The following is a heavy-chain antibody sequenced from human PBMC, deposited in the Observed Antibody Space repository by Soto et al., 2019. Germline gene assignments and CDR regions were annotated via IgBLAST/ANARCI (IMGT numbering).Heavy chain of an antibody. CDR2: ISAYNGNT. D-gene: IGHD3-3*01. CDR3: ARTPSSRFWSGYSGGSYYYGMDV. V-gene: IGHV1-18*01. Sequence: ASVKVSCKASGYTFTSYGISWVRQAPGQGLEWMGCISAYNGNTNYAQKLQGRVTMTPDTSTSTAYMELRSLRSHDTAVYYCARTPSSRFWSGYSGGSYYYGMDVWGQGTTVTVSS. J-gene: IGHJ6*02. CDR1: GYTFTSYG.